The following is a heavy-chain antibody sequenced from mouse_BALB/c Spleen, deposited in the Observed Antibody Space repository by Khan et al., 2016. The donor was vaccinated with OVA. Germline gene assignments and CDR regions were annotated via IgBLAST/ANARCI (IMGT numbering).Heavy chain of an antibody. CDR1: GFTFSDYG. V-gene: IGHV5-15*02. CDR2: ISNLAYSI. Sequence: EVQLVESGGGLVQPGGSRKLSCAASGFTFSDYGMAWVRQAPGKGPEWVAFISNLAYSIYYVDTVTGRFTISRDNAKNTLYLEMSSLRSEEKALYYYARSWAMDYWGQGTSVTVSS. CDR3: ARSWAMDY. J-gene: IGHJ4*01.